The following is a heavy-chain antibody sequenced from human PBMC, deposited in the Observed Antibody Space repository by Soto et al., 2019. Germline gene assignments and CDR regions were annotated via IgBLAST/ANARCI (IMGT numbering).Heavy chain of an antibody. CDR3: ARLGFGYGDHHSNYYSYMDV. V-gene: IGHV4-59*08. CDR2: IYYSGST. D-gene: IGHD4-17*01. CDR1: GGSISNYY. J-gene: IGHJ6*03. Sequence: SETLSLTCTVSGGSISNYYWSWIRQPPGKGLERIGHIYYSGSTNYNPSLKSRVAISVDTSKNQFSLKLSPVTAADPAVYYCARLGFGYGDHHSNYYSYMDVWGKGPTVTV.